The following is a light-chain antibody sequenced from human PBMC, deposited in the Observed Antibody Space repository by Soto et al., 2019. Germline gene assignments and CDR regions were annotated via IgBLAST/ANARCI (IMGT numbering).Light chain of an antibody. V-gene: IGKV3-15*01. Sequence: EVVMTQSPATLSLSPGESATLSCRASQSVSSDLAWYQQKPGQAPRLIIYGASTRATDIPPRFSGGGSGTEFTLTISSLQSEDFAIYYCQQYHDWPPITFGPGTRVDVK. J-gene: IGKJ3*01. CDR3: QQYHDWPPIT. CDR1: QSVSSD. CDR2: GAS.